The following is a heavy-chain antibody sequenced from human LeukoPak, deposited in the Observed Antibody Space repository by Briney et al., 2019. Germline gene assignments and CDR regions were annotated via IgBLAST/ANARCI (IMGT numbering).Heavy chain of an antibody. Sequence: GGSLRLSCAASGFTFSTYWMSWVRQAPGKGLEWVSGISWNSGSIGYADSVKGRFTISRDNAKNSLYLQMNSLRAEDTALYYCAKDNRESGSYFDYWGQGTLVTVSS. D-gene: IGHD1-26*01. CDR3: AKDNRESGSYFDY. CDR2: ISWNSGSI. V-gene: IGHV3-9*01. CDR1: GFTFSTYW. J-gene: IGHJ4*02.